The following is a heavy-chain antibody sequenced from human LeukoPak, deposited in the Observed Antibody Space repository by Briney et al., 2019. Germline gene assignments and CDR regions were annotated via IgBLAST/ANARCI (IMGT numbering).Heavy chain of an antibody. CDR1: GESVSGYY. Sequence: SETLSLTCAVYGESVSGYYWNWLRQPPGKGLEWIGEINHSGSTNYNPSLKSRVTISVDTSKNQFSLKLRSVTAADTAVYYCARRVRSNCLDYWGQGTLVTVSS. CDR2: INHSGST. CDR3: ARRVRSNCLDY. V-gene: IGHV4-34*01. J-gene: IGHJ4*02. D-gene: IGHD6-13*01.